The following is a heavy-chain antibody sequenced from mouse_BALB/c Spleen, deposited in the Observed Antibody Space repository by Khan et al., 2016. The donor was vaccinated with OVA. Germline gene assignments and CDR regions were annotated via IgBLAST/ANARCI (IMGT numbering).Heavy chain of an antibody. J-gene: IGHJ3*01. V-gene: IGHV1-4*01. CDR3: VRDGAYHRNDGWFAY. D-gene: IGHD2-14*01. CDR1: GYTFTSYT. Sequence: VELVESGAELARPGASVKMSCKASGYTFTSYTIHWIKLRPGQGLEWIGYINPSIGYTNYNQKFKDKATLTADKSSTTAYMELSSLTSDDSALYNCVRDGAYHRNDGWFAYWGQGTLVTVSA. CDR2: INPSIGYT.